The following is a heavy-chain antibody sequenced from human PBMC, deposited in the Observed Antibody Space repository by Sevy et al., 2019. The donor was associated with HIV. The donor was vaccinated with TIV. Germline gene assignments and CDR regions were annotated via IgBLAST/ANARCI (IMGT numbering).Heavy chain of an antibody. CDR3: ARGVAAAGTNNWFDP. J-gene: IGHJ5*02. CDR2: IIPILGIA. V-gene: IGHV1-69*04. Sequence: ASVKVSCKASGGTFSSYAISWVRQAPGQGLEWMGRIIPILGIANYAQKFQGRVTITADKSTSTAYMELSSLRSEDTAVHYCARGVAAAGTNNWFDPWGQGTLVTVSS. D-gene: IGHD6-13*01. CDR1: GGTFSSYA.